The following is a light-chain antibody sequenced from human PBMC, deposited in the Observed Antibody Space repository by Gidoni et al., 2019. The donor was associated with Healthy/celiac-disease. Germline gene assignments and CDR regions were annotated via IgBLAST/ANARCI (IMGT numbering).Light chain of an antibody. CDR2: KDS. V-gene: IGLV3-25*02. CDR3: QSADSSGTFPLV. J-gene: IGLJ2*01. CDR1: ALPKQY. Sequence: SYDLTQPPSVSVSPGQTARITCSGDALPKQYAYWYQQKPGQAPVLVIYKDSERPSGIPERFSGSSSGTTVTLTISGVQAEDEADYYCQSADSSGTFPLVFGGGTKLTVL.